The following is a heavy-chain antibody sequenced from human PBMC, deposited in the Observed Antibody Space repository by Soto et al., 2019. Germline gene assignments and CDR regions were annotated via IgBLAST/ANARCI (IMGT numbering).Heavy chain of an antibody. Sequence: SETLSLTCTVSGGSISSSSYYWGWIRQPPGKGLEWIGSIYYSGSTYYNPSLKNRVTKSVDTSKNQFSLKLSSVTAADTAVYYCASASIAALYYGMDVWGQGTTVTVSS. V-gene: IGHV4-39*01. CDR2: IYYSGST. D-gene: IGHD6-6*01. CDR1: GGSISSSSYY. J-gene: IGHJ6*02. CDR3: ASASIAALYYGMDV.